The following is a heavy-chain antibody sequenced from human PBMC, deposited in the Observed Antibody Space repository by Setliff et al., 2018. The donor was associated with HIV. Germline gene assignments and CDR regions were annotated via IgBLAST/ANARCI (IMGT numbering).Heavy chain of an antibody. CDR1: GGSISSDSSS. V-gene: IGHV4-31*03. J-gene: IGHJ6*03. CDR3: ARDLSTDSSGPYYHMDV. Sequence: ASETLSLTCTVSGGSISSDSSSWTWIRQHPGKGLEWIGCIFNSGSTHYKPSLKSRLTISLDTSKSQFSLNLRSVTAADTAVYYCARDLSTDSSGPYYHMDVWGRGTTVTVSS. D-gene: IGHD3-22*01. CDR2: IFNSGST.